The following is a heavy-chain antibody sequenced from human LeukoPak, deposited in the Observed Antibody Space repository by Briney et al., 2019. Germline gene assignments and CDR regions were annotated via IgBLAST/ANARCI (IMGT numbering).Heavy chain of an antibody. V-gene: IGHV3-13*01. J-gene: IGHJ4*02. CDR1: GFTFDNND. Sequence: GGPLRLSCEVSGFTFDNNDMHWVRQTTGKGLEWVSAIGSAGYTYYADSVRGRFTITRDNAKQSLYLQMNSLRVEDTAVYHCVRQPDSARYGFDYWGRGTQVTVSS. D-gene: IGHD1-14*01. CDR3: VRQPDSARYGFDY. CDR2: IGSAGYT.